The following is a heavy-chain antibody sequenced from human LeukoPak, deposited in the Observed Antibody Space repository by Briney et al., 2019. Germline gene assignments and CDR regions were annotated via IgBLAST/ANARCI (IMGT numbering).Heavy chain of an antibody. J-gene: IGHJ4*02. CDR1: GYTVTGYY. D-gene: IGHD6-13*01. Sequence: GASVKVSCKASGYTVTGYYMHWVRQAPGQGLEWMGWINPNSGGTNYAQKFQGRVTMTRDTSISTAYMELSRLRSDDTAVYYCASHTAAAGRVSADYWGQGTLVTVSS. V-gene: IGHV1-2*02. CDR2: INPNSGGT. CDR3: ASHTAAAGRVSADY.